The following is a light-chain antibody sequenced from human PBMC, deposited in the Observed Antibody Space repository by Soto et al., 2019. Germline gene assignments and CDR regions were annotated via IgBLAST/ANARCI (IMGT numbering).Light chain of an antibody. Sequence: QSVLTQPASVSGSPGQSITISCTGTSSDVGGYNYVSWYQQHTGKAPKLMIYDDSDRPSGVPNRFSGSKSGNTASLTISGLQAEDEAEYYCSSYTSSSTWVFGGGTKLTVL. V-gene: IGLV2-14*01. CDR3: SSYTSSSTWV. CDR1: SSDVGGYNY. J-gene: IGLJ3*02. CDR2: DDS.